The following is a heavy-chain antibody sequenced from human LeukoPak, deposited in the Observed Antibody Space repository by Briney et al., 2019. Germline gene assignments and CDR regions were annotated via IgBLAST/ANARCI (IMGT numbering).Heavy chain of an antibody. D-gene: IGHD2-15*01. J-gene: IGHJ6*03. CDR3: AREKSYCSGGSCYSFYYYYMDV. CDR2: IKQEGSEK. V-gene: IGHV3-7*01. CDR1: GFTFSSYW. Sequence: GGPLRLSCAASGFTFSSYWMSWVPQAPGKGLEGVANIKQEGSEKYYVDSVKGRFTISRDNAKNSLYLQMNSLRAEDTAVYYCAREKSYCSGGSCYSFYYYYMDVWGKGTTVTVSS.